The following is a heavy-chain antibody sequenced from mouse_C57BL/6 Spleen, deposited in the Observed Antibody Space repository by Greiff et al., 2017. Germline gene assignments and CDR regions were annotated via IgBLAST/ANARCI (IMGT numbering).Heavy chain of an antibody. J-gene: IGHJ1*03. CDR3: ARGTMVTRYWYFDV. CDR1: GFTFSDYG. D-gene: IGHD2-2*01. Sequence: EVKLQESGGGLVKPGGSLKLSCAASGFTFSDYGMHWVRQAPEKGLEWVAYISSGSSTIYYADTVKGRFTISRDNAKNTLFLQMTSLRSEDTAMYYCARGTMVTRYWYFDVWGTGTTVTVSS. V-gene: IGHV5-17*01. CDR2: ISSGSSTI.